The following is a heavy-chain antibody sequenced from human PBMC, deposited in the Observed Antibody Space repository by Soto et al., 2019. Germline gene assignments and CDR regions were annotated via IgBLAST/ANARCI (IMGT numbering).Heavy chain of an antibody. D-gene: IGHD5-18*01. Sequence: TLSLTCTVSGGSVSSGYNYWSWIRQSPGKGLEWIGYISGSGSTGYNPSLKNRLTMSVDRSKNQFTLRLTSVTAADTAVYFCATESGSTYGYFDYWGQGTQVTVSS. CDR2: ISGSGST. CDR1: GGSVSSGYNY. J-gene: IGHJ4*02. CDR3: ATESGSTYGYFDY. V-gene: IGHV4-30-4*01.